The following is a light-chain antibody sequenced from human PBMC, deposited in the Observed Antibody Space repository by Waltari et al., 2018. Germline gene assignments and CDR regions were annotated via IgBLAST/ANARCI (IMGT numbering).Light chain of an antibody. Sequence: DIQMTQSPSTLSASVGDRVTITCRASQSISSWLAWYQQKPGKAPKLLIYKASSLESGVPSRFSGSGSGTEFTLTISSLQPDDFATYYCQQYTGYPITFGGGTKVEIK. J-gene: IGKJ4*01. CDR3: QQYTGYPIT. CDR2: KAS. V-gene: IGKV1-5*03. CDR1: QSISSW.